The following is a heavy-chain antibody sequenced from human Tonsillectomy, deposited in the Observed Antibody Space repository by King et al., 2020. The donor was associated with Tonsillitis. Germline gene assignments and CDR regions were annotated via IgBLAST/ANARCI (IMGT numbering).Heavy chain of an antibody. V-gene: IGHV3-48*04. J-gene: IGHJ6*02. D-gene: IGHD5-24*01. CDR2: ISSSSSTI. Sequence: VQLVESGGGLVQPGGSLRLSCAASGFTFSSYSMNWVRQAPGKGLEWVSYISSSSSTIYYADSVKGRFTISRDNANDSLYLQMNSLRAEDTAVYYCARGDGPYKYVPYGMDVWGQGTTVTVSS. CDR3: ARGDGPYKYVPYGMDV. CDR1: GFTFSSYS.